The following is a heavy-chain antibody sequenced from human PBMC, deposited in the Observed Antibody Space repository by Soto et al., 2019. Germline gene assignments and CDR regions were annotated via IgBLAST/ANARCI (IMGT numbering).Heavy chain of an antibody. CDR3: ARGSTPASPVADYTNWLDP. V-gene: IGHV1-18*01. Sequence: GASVKVSCKASGYTFTSYGISWVRQAPGQGLEWMGWISAYNGNTNYAQKLQGRVTMTTDTSTSTAYMELRSLRSDDTAVYYCARGSTPASPVADYTNWLDPWGQGTLVTVSS. J-gene: IGHJ5*02. D-gene: IGHD3-16*01. CDR2: ISAYNGNT. CDR1: GYTFTSYG.